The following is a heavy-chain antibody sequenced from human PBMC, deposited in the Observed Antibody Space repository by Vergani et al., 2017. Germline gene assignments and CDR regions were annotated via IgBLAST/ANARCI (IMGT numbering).Heavy chain of an antibody. J-gene: IGHJ6*02. CDR1: GGSISSYY. Sequence: QVQLQESGPGLVKPSETLSLTCTVSGGSISSYYWSWIRQPPGKGLEWIGYIYYSGSTNYNPSLKSRVTISVDTSKNQFSLKLSSVTAADTAVYYWARHTAGSGTGFYYYYGMDVWGQGTTVTVSS. V-gene: IGHV4-59*08. D-gene: IGHD3-10*01. CDR3: ARHTAGSGTGFYYYYGMDV. CDR2: IYYSGST.